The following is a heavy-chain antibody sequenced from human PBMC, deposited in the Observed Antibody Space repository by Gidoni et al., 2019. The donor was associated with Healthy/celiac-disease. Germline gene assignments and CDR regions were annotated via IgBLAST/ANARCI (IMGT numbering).Heavy chain of an antibody. CDR3: ARDPASIAVAGRDDY. D-gene: IGHD6-19*01. CDR1: AYTFTSYA. V-gene: IGHV1-3*01. Sequence: QVQLVQSGAAVKKPWASVTVSCKASAYTFTSYAMHWVRQAPGQRLEWMGWINAGNGNTKYSQKFQGRVTITRDTSASTAYMELSSLRSEDTAVYYCARDPASIAVAGRDDYWGQGTLVTVSA. J-gene: IGHJ4*02. CDR2: INAGNGNT.